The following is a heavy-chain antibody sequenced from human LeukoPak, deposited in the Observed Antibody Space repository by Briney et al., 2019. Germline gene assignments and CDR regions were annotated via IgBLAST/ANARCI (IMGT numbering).Heavy chain of an antibody. Sequence: PGGSLRLSCAASGFTFSSYAMSWVRQAPGKGLEWVSAISGSGGSTYHADSVKGRFTISRDNSKNTLYLQMNSLRAEDTAVYYCAKDKYSPNINNWFDPWGQGTLVTVSS. D-gene: IGHD5-18*01. CDR1: GFTFSSYA. CDR2: ISGSGGST. CDR3: AKDKYSPNINNWFDP. V-gene: IGHV3-23*01. J-gene: IGHJ5*02.